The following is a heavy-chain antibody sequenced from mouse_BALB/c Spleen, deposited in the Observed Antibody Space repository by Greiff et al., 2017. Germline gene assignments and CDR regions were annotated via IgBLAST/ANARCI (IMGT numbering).Heavy chain of an antibody. V-gene: IGHV7-3*02. CDR1: GFTFTDYY. CDR2: IRNKANGYTT. J-gene: IGHJ2*01. Sequence: DVHLVESGGGLVQPGGSLRLSCATSGFTFTDYYMSWVRQPPGKALEWLGFIRNKANGYTTEYSASVKGRFTISRDNSQSILYLQMNTLRAEDSATYYCARDMGYFDYWGQGTTLTVSS. CDR3: ARDMGYFDY.